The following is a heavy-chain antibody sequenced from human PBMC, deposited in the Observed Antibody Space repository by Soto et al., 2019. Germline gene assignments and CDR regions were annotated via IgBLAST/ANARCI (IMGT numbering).Heavy chain of an antibody. J-gene: IGHJ4*02. Sequence: QVQLVESGGGVVQPGTSLRLSCVGSGFTFRSYVIHWVRQAPGKGLEWVALTSYDGSNNFYGDSVKGRFTISRDNSRNTVKLQMDSLRLEDTAVYCCARWETTGGLDVWGQGTLVSVSS. V-gene: IGHV3-33*05. CDR3: ARWETTGGLDV. CDR1: GFTFRSYV. CDR2: TSYDGSNN. D-gene: IGHD1-26*01.